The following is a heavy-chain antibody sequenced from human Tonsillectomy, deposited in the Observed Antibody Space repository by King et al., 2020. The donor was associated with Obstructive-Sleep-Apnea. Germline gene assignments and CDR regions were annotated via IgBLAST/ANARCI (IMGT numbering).Heavy chain of an antibody. V-gene: IGHV4-31*03. CDR1: GGSISSGGYY. J-gene: IGHJ5*02. D-gene: IGHD2-2*01. Sequence: QLQESGPGLVKPSQTLSLTCTVSGGSISSGGYYWSWIRQHPGKGLEWIGYIYYSGRNYYNPSLTSRVTISVDTSKNQFDLKLSSVTAADTAVYYCAGGLVVPAAFDTWGQGTLVTVSS. CDR2: IYYSGRN. CDR3: AGGLVVPAAFDT.